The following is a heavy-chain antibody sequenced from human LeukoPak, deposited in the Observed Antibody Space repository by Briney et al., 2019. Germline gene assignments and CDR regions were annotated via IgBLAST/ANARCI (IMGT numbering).Heavy chain of an antibody. Sequence: SKTLSLTCTVSGGSISSSYWSWIRQPPRKGLEWIGYIYYSGSTNYNPSFKSRVAISVDTSKNQFSLKLSSVTAADTAVYYCATWGIAVAGTFDYWGQGTLVTVST. J-gene: IGHJ4*02. CDR1: GGSISSSY. CDR2: IYYSGST. CDR3: ATWGIAVAGTFDY. V-gene: IGHV4-59*08. D-gene: IGHD6-19*01.